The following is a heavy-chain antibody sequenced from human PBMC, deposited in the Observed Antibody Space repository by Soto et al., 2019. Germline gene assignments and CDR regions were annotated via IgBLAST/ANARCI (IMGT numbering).Heavy chain of an antibody. J-gene: IGHJ6*02. Sequence: PGGSLRLSWAASGFTFSSYGMHWVRQAPGKGLEWVAVISYDGSNKYYADSVKGRFTISRDNSKNTLYLQMNSLRGEDTAVYYCAKEEAVSAAIDLYRSSYGIDVRGPGPTLTGS. D-gene: IGHD2-2*01. CDR1: GFTFSSYG. CDR2: ISYDGSNK. CDR3: AKEEAVSAAIDLYRSSYGIDV. V-gene: IGHV3-30*18.